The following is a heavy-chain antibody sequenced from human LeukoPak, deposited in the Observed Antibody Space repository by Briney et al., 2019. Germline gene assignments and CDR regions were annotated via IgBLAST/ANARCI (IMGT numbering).Heavy chain of an antibody. D-gene: IGHD2-15*01. J-gene: IGHJ4*02. V-gene: IGHV3-23*01. CDR3: AKRGHCSATCTYDY. CDR1: GFTFSNFA. CDR2: VNGDGVNT. Sequence: GGSLRLSCAASGFTFSNFAIHWVRQAPGKGLEWVSIVNGDGVNTYYADSVKGRFTISRDNSKNTVYLQMNSLRAGDTAVYYCAKRGHCSATCTYDYWGQGTLVTVSS.